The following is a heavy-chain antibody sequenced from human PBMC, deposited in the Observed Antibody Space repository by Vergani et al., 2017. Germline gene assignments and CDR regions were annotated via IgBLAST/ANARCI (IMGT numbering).Heavy chain of an antibody. CDR1: GGSISSGDYY. V-gene: IGHV4-31*03. Sequence: QVQLQESGPGLVKPSQTLSLTCTVSGGSISSGDYYWSWIRQPPGKGLEWIGYIYYSGSTFYNPSLQSRITISLDKSQNQFALSLTSVTAADSAVYFCARGGNVIVPSALYFDFWGQGTMVTVSS. CDR2: IYYSGST. CDR3: ARGGNVIVPSALYFDF. D-gene: IGHD2/OR15-2a*01. J-gene: IGHJ4*02.